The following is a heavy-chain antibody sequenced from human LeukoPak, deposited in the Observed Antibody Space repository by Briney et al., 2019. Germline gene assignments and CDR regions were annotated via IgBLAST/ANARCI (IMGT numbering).Heavy chain of an antibody. J-gene: IGHJ4*02. D-gene: IGHD3-10*01. CDR2: ISSSGSTI. V-gene: IGHV3-48*03. CDR1: GFTLSSYE. Sequence: GGSLRLSCAASGFTLSSYEMNWVRQAPGKGPEWVSYISSSGSTIYYADSVKGRFTISRDNAKNSLYLEMNSLRGEDTAVYYCARDYNVLRPLDYWGQGNLVTVSS. CDR3: ARDYNVLRPLDY.